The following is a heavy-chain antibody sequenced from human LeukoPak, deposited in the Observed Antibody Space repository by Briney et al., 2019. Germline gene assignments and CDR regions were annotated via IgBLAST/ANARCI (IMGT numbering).Heavy chain of an antibody. CDR1: GFTFSDYY. J-gene: IGHJ4*02. Sequence: GGSLRLSCAASGFTFSDYYMSWIRQAPGKGLEWVSYISSGSTIYYADSVKGRFTISRDNAKNSLYLQMSSLRAEDTAVYYCARARGDYWGQGTLVTVSS. CDR3: ARARGDY. D-gene: IGHD3-10*01. CDR2: ISSGSTI. V-gene: IGHV3-11*04.